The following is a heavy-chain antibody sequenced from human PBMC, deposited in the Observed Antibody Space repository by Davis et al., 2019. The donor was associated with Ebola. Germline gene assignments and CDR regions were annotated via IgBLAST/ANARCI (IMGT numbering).Heavy chain of an antibody. J-gene: IGHJ6*02. V-gene: IGHV4-59*13. CDR3: AKFTSHWLWSPYGLDV. Sequence: PSETLSLTCTVSGASITSNNWSWIRQPPGKGLEWIGYIYNVGSTDYNPSLESRVTISFATSKSQLSLKLTSVTAADTGVYYCAKFTSHWLWSPYGLDVWGRGTTVSVSS. D-gene: IGHD3-3*01. CDR1: GASITSNN. CDR2: IYNVGST.